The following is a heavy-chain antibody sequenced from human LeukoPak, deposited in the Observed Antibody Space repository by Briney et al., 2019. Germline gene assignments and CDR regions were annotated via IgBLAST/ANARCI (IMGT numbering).Heavy chain of an antibody. CDR2: ISSSSSYI. J-gene: IGHJ5*02. CDR3: ARNLYRDIVVVVAADL. Sequence: GGSLRLSCAASGFTFSSYSMNWVRQAPGKGLEWVSSISSSSSYIYYADSVKGRFTISRDNAKSSLYLQMNSLRAEDTAVYYCARNLYRDIVVVVAADLWGQGTLVTVSS. D-gene: IGHD2-15*01. V-gene: IGHV3-21*01. CDR1: GFTFSSYS.